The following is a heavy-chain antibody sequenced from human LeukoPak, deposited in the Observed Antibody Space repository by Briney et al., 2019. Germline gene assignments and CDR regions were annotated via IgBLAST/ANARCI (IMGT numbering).Heavy chain of an antibody. CDR3: AITPSSSWYAADY. V-gene: IGHV3-23*01. CDR2: ISGSGGST. CDR1: GFTFSSYA. D-gene: IGHD6-13*01. Sequence: GGSLRLSCAASGFTFSSYAMSWVRQAPGKGLEWVSAISGSGGSTYYADSVKGRFTISRDNSKNTLYLQMNSLRAEDTAVYYCAITPSSSWYAADYWGQGTLVTVSS. J-gene: IGHJ4*02.